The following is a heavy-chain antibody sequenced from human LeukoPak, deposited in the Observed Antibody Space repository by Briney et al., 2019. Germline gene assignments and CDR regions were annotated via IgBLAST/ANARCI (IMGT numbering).Heavy chain of an antibody. CDR1: GYSFPSYW. J-gene: IGHJ4*02. D-gene: IGHD6-19*01. CDR2: IYPGDSDT. V-gene: IGHV5-51*01. CDR3: ARHYDSGWTGFEY. Sequence: GESLKISCKGSGYSFPSYWTAWGRQMPGKGPEGMGIIYPGDSDTRYSPSFQGQVTISADKSISTTYLQWSSLKASDTAMYYCARHYDSGWTGFEYWGQGTLVTVSS.